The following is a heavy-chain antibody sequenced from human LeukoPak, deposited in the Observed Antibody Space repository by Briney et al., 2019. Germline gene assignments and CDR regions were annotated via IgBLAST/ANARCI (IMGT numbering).Heavy chain of an antibody. CDR1: GGSVYTSDYY. J-gene: IGHJ4*02. CDR3: ARVFDS. V-gene: IGHV4-39*07. CDR2: IFYTGKT. Sequence: TSETLSLTCTVSGGSVYTSDYYWGWFRQPPGKGPEWIGDIFYTGKTNYNPSLKSRVSISIDTSKNQFSLKLTSVTAADTAVYYCARVFDSWGQGTLVTVSS.